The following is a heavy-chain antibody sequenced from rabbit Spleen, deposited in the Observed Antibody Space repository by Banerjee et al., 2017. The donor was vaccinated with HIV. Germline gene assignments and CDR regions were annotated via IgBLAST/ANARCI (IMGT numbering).Heavy chain of an antibody. V-gene: IGHV1S47*01. CDR3: ARDLTDVIGWNFGW. CDR1: GFDFSSSY. D-gene: IGHD4-1*01. J-gene: IGHJ6*01. CDR2: IYTGDGST. Sequence: QEQLVESGGGLVQPGGSLTLSCKASGFDFSSSYMNWVRQAPGKGLEWIGIIYTGDGSTDYASWVNGRFTISCDNAQNTVDLQLNSLTAADTATYFCARDLTDVIGWNFGWWGPGTLVTVS.